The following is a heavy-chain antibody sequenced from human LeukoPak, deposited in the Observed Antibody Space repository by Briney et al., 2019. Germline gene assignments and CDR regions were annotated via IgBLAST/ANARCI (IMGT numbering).Heavy chain of an antibody. CDR3: AKAGSNSWYSFDY. V-gene: IGHV1-2*06. D-gene: IGHD6-13*01. CDR2: IDPNSGGT. J-gene: IGHJ4*02. Sequence: ASVKVSCKASGYTFTGYYMHWVRQAPGQGLEWMGRIDPNSGGTNYAQKFQGRVTMTRDTSISTAYIALSSLRSDDTAVYYCAKAGSNSWYSFDYWGQGTLVTVSS. CDR1: GYTFTGYY.